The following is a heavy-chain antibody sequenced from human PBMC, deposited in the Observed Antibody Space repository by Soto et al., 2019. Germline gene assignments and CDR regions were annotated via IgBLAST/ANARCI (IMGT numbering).Heavy chain of an antibody. D-gene: IGHD6-13*01. CDR3: AKDYSSSSWSRYYYYGMDV. CDR2: SRDKAQGYST. J-gene: IGHJ6*02. CDR1: GFTLSDHY. V-gene: IGHV3-72*01. Sequence: GGSLRLSCAGSGFTLSDHYIDWVRQAPGKGLEWVGRSRDKAQGYSTAYAASVKGRFTTSRDNAKNSLYLQMNSLRAEDTALYYCAKDYSSSSWSRYYYYGMDVWGQGTTVTVSS.